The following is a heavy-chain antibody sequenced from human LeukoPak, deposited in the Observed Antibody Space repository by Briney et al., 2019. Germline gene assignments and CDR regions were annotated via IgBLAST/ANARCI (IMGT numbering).Heavy chain of an antibody. V-gene: IGHV4-39*01. CDR2: IYYSGST. D-gene: IGHD2-15*01. J-gene: IGHJ4*02. CDR1: GGSISSSSYY. CDR3: ARSDGGSWRDFDY. Sequence: PSETLSLTCTVSGGSISSSSYYWGWIRQPPGKGLEWIGSIYYSGSTYYNPSLKSRVTISVDTSKNQFCLKLSSVTAADTAVYYCARSDGGSWRDFDYWGQGTLVTVSS.